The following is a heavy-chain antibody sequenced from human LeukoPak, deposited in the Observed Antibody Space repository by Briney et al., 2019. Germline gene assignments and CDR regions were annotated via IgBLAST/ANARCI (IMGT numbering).Heavy chain of an antibody. V-gene: IGHV3-23*01. J-gene: IGHJ4*02. Sequence: GGSLRLSCEASGITFSSYDMSWVRQAPGKGLEWISAISDRGKTDYADSVKGRFTISRDNSKNTLYLQLSSLRAEDTAVYYCARDIVAAGLFFDYWGQGTLVTVSS. CDR2: ISDRGKT. CDR3: ARDIVAAGLFFDY. D-gene: IGHD6-13*01. CDR1: GITFSSYD.